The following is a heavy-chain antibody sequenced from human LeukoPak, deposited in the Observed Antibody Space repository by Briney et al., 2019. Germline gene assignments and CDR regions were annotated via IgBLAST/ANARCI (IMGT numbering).Heavy chain of an antibody. V-gene: IGHV3-64D*06. CDR3: VREGLERRTNFDY. D-gene: IGHD1-1*01. CDR2: ISMNVQTT. J-gene: IGHJ4*02. Sequence: GGSLRLSCSASGFTFTSHVMHWVRQAPGKGLQYVSGISMNVQTTYYAGSVKGRFTVSRDSSKNTVYLQMNSLTAEDTAVYYCVREGLERRTNFDYWGQGTLVSVSS. CDR1: GFTFTSHV.